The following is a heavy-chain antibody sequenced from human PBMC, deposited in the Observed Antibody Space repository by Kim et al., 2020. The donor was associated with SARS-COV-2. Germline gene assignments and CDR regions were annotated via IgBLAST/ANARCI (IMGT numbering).Heavy chain of an antibody. Sequence: SETLSLTCTVSGGSTRTYYWSWVRQPPGKGLELIGYISDNGNTNYDPSLRSRVTISLDTSKNQFSLKLTSVTATDTAVYYCARQSDGYGPVVAPDYWGQGILVTVSS. J-gene: IGHJ4*02. V-gene: IGHV4-59*08. D-gene: IGHD2-15*01. CDR1: GGSTRTYY. CDR2: ISDNGNT. CDR3: ARQSDGYGPVVAPDY.